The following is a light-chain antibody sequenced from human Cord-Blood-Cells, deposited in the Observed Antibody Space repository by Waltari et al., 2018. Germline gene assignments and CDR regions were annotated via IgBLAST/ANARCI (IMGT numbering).Light chain of an antibody. Sequence: QSALPQPPSASRSPGQSVTISCPGTSSDAGGYNYVSWYQQHPGKAPKLMIYEVSKRPSGVPDRFSGSKSGNTASLTVSGLQAEDEADYYCSSYAGSNNFVVFGGGTKLTVL. CDR2: EVS. CDR3: SSYAGSNNFVV. J-gene: IGLJ2*01. V-gene: IGLV2-8*01. CDR1: SSDAGGYNY.